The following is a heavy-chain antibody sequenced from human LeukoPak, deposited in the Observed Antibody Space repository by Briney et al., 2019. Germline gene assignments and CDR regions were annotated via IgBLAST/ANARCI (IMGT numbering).Heavy chain of an antibody. V-gene: IGHV3-23*01. CDR2: ISGSGGST. J-gene: IGHJ4*02. CDR1: GFTFSSYA. D-gene: IGHD1-26*01. CDR3: AKGSGSYYEIDY. Sequence: GGSLRLSCAASGFTFSSYAMSWVRQAPEKGLEWVSAISGSGGSTYYADSVKGRFTISRDNSKNTLYLQMNSLRAEDTAVYYCAKGSGSYYEIDYWGQGTLVTVSS.